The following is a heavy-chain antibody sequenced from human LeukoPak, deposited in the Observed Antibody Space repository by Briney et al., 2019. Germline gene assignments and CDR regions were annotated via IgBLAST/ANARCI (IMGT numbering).Heavy chain of an antibody. D-gene: IGHD4-17*01. J-gene: IGHJ4*02. V-gene: IGHV3-23*01. CDR1: GFTFSSYA. Sequence: GGSLRLSCAASGFTFSSYAMSWVRQAPGKGLEWVSAISGSGGSTYYADSVKGRFTISRDNSKNTLYLQMHSLRAEDTAVYYCAKDSYGDYVPDWWGQGTLVTVSS. CDR2: ISGSGGST. CDR3: AKDSYGDYVPDW.